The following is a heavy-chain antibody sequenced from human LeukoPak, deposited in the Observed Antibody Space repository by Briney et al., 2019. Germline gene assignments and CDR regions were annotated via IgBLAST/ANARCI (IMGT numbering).Heavy chain of an antibody. CDR2: ISTDNGNT. J-gene: IGHJ6*03. Sequence: ASVKVSCKASGYSFTSYGISWVRPAPGQGLEWMGWISTDNGNTNYAQKFQGRVTMTTDTSTNTAYMELRSLRSDDTAVYYCARDRFLEWSSYYYYYTDVWGKGTTVTVSS. D-gene: IGHD3-3*01. V-gene: IGHV1-18*01. CDR1: GYSFTSYG. CDR3: ARDRFLEWSSYYYYYTDV.